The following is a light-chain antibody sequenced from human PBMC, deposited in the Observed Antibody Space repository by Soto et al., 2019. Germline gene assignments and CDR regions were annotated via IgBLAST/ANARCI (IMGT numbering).Light chain of an antibody. J-gene: IGKJ2*01. CDR1: QSVSSY. CDR2: DAS. Sequence: EIVLTQSPATLSLSPGERATLSCRASQSVSSYLAWYQQKPGQAPRLLIYDASNRAAGIPDRFSGSGSGTDFTLTISSLEPEDFEVYYCQQRSNWPRTFGQGTKLEIK. CDR3: QQRSNWPRT. V-gene: IGKV3-11*01.